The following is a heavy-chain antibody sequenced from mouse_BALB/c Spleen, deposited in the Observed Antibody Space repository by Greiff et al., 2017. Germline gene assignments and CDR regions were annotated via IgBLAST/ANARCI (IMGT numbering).Heavy chain of an antibody. D-gene: IGHD2-4*01. V-gene: IGHV14-3*02. CDR2: IDPANGNT. J-gene: IGHJ4*01. Sequence: VHVKQSGAELVKPGASVKLSCTASGFNIKDTYMHWVKQRPEQGLEWIGRIDPANGNTKYDPKFQGKATITADTSSNTAYLQLSSLTSEDTAVYYCAREGIYYDNYYAMDYWGQGTSVTVSS. CDR1: GFNIKDTY. CDR3: AREGIYYDNYYAMDY.